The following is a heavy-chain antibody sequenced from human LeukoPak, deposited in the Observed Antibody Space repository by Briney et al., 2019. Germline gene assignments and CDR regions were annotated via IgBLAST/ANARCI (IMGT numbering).Heavy chain of an antibody. D-gene: IGHD5-24*01. CDR1: GGSISGYY. Sequence: SETLSLTCTVSGGSISGYYWTWIRQPPGKGLEWIGYIYYTGSTNYNPYLKSRVTISVDTSKNQFSLNLSSVTAADTALYYCARFDRDGCNLDYWGQGTLVTVSS. CDR2: IYYTGST. J-gene: IGHJ4*02. V-gene: IGHV4-59*01. CDR3: ARFDRDGCNLDY.